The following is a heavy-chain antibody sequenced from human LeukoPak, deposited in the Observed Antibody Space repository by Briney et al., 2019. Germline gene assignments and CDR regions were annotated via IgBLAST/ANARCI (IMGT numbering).Heavy chain of an antibody. D-gene: IGHD6-13*01. V-gene: IGHV4-39*01. Sequence: SETLSLTCTVSGGSISSSSYYWGWIRQPPGKGLEWIGSIYYSGSTYYNPSLKSRVTISVDTSKNRFSLKLSSVTAADTAVYYCARSGVFTGYDAFDIWGQGTRVTVSS. J-gene: IGHJ3*02. CDR3: ARSGVFTGYDAFDI. CDR1: GGSISSSSYY. CDR2: IYYSGST.